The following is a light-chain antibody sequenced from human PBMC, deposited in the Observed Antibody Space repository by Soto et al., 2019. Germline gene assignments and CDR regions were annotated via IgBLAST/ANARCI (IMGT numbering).Light chain of an antibody. CDR3: QSLGTGIQV. CDR1: SGYSTYA. Sequence: QPVLTQSPSASASLGASVKLTCTLSSGYSTYAIAWHQQQSEKGPRFLMKINYDGTHSKGDGFFDRFSGSSSGAERHLTISSLQSEDEADYYCQSLGTGIQVFGGGTKLTVI. CDR2: INYDGTH. V-gene: IGLV4-69*01. J-gene: IGLJ3*02.